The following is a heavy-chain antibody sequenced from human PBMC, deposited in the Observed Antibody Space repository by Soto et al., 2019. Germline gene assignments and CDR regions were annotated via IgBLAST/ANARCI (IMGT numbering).Heavy chain of an antibody. D-gene: IGHD3-16*01. Sequence: WESLKISCKGSGYSFTSYWIGWVRQMPGKGLEWMGIIYPGDSDTRYSPSFQGQVTISADKSISTAYLQWSSLKASDTAMYYCARQVQGGDYYYYGMDVWGQGTTVTVSS. V-gene: IGHV5-51*01. CDR1: GYSFTSYW. CDR3: ARQVQGGDYYYYGMDV. CDR2: IYPGDSDT. J-gene: IGHJ6*02.